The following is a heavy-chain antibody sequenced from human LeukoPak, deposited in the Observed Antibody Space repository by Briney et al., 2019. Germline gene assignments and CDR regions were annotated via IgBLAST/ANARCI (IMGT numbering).Heavy chain of an antibody. D-gene: IGHD5-18*01. V-gene: IGHV4-59*11. Sequence: PPETLSLTCTVSGGSFSSHHWSWIRQSPGRGLEWIGYMFDSVGTKDNPSLKSRISLSADTSKNQSSLRLRSVTAADTAVYYCATIKRGNIFGYFDFWGQGILVTVAS. CDR2: MFDSVGT. J-gene: IGHJ4*02. CDR3: ATIKRGNIFGYFDF. CDR1: GGSFSSHH.